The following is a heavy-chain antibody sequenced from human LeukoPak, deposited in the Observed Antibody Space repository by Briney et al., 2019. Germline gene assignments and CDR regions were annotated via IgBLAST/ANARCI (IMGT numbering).Heavy chain of an antibody. CDR1: GYTFTGYY. CDR3: ARGYCSGGSCPYDY. CDR2: INPNTGGT. Sequence: ASVKVSCKASGYTFTGYYMHWVRQAPGQGLEWMGWINPNTGGTNYAQDFQGRVTMTRDTSISTAYMELNSLRSDDTAVYFCARGYCSGGSCPYDYWGQGTLVTVSS. D-gene: IGHD2-15*01. V-gene: IGHV1-2*02. J-gene: IGHJ4*02.